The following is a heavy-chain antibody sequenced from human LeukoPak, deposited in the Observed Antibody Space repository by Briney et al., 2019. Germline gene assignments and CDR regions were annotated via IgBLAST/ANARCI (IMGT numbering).Heavy chain of an antibody. J-gene: IGHJ4*02. D-gene: IGHD3-10*01. Sequence: SGTLSLTCAVYGGSFSGYYWSWIRQPPGKGLEWIGEINHSGSTNYNPSLKSRVTISVDTSKNQFSLKLSSVTAADTAVYYCARSGPPFMVRGVIRWDFDYWGQGTLVTVSS. CDR3: ARSGPPFMVRGVIRWDFDY. CDR2: INHSGST. V-gene: IGHV4-34*01. CDR1: GGSFSGYY.